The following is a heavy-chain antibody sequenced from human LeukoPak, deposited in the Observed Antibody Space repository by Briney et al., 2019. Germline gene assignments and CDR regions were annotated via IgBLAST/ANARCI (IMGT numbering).Heavy chain of an antibody. D-gene: IGHD2-21*02. CDR2: IIPIFGTA. V-gene: IGHV1-69*05. CDR1: GGTFISYA. CDR3: AREPPSIVVVTAQSAEYFQH. Sequence: ASVKVSCKASGGTFISYAISWVRQAPGQGLEWMGRIIPIFGTANYAQKFQGRVTITTDESTRTAYMELSSLRSEDTAVYYCAREPPSIVVVTAQSAEYFQHWGQGTLVTVSS. J-gene: IGHJ1*01.